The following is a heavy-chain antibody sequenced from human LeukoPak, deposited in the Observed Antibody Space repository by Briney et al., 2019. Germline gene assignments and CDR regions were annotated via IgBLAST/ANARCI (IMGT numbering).Heavy chain of an antibody. V-gene: IGHV4-4*07. J-gene: IGHJ3*02. CDR2: VYTSGST. Sequence: SETLSLTCTLSGGSISGYYWSWIRQPAGKGLEWLGRVYTSGSTNYNPSLKSRVTISMDTSKNRFSLKLSSVTAADTAVYYCARDGRQRITMDTGALDIWGQGTMVTVSS. D-gene: IGHD3-10*01. CDR3: ARDGRQRITMDTGALDI. CDR1: GGSISGYY.